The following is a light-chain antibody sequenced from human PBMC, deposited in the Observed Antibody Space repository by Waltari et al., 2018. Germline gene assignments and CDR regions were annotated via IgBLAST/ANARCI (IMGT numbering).Light chain of an antibody. V-gene: IGKV4-1*01. CDR1: QSVLSSSNNKNY. Sequence: DIVMTQSPDSLAVSLGERATIDCKSSQSVLSSSNNKNYLAWYQQKPRQPPKLPISWASTRESGVPDRFSGSGSGTDFTLTISSLQAEDVAVYYCQQYYSTPLTFGGGTKVEIK. CDR2: WAS. J-gene: IGKJ4*01. CDR3: QQYYSTPLT.